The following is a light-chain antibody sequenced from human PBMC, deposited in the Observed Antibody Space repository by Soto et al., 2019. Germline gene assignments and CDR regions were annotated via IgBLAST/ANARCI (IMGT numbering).Light chain of an antibody. CDR3: AAWDDSLSGVV. Sequence: QSVLTQPPSASGTPGLRVTVSCSGSSSNIGINYVYWYQQLPGTAPKLLIYRNNQRPSGVPDRFSGSNSGTSASLAISGLRSEDEADYYCAAWDDSLSGVVFGGGTKLTVL. CDR1: SSNIGINY. J-gene: IGLJ2*01. V-gene: IGLV1-47*01. CDR2: RNN.